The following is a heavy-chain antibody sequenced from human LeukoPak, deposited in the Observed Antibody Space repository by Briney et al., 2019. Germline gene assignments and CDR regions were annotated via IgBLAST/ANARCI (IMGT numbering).Heavy chain of an antibody. V-gene: IGHV4-39*07. CDR1: GGSISSSSYY. Sequence: SSETLSLTCTVSGGSISSSSYYWGWIRQPPGKGLEWIGSIYYSGSTYYNPSLKSRVTISVDTSKNQFSLKLSSVTAADTAVYYCASLTAARRRQLDYWGQGTLVTVSS. J-gene: IGHJ4*02. CDR3: ASLTAARRRQLDY. CDR2: IYYSGST. D-gene: IGHD6-6*01.